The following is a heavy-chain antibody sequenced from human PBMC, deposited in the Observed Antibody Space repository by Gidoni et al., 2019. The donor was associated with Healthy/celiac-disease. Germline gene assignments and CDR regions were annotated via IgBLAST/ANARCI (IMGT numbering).Heavy chain of an antibody. D-gene: IGHD1-26*01. J-gene: IGHJ4*02. CDR1: GFTFDDYA. CDR2: ISWNSGSI. Sequence: DVQLVESGGGLVQPGRSLRLSCAASGFTFDDYAMHWVRHAPGKGLEWVSGISWNSGSIGYADSVKGRFTISRDNAKNSLYLQMNSLRAEDTALYYCAKGTTPGVGATNFDYWGQGTLVTVSS. V-gene: IGHV3-9*01. CDR3: AKGTTPGVGATNFDY.